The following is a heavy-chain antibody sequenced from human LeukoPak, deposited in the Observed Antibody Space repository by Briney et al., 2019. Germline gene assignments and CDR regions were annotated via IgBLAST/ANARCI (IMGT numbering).Heavy chain of an antibody. CDR2: IYTSGST. CDR1: GGSISSGSYY. V-gene: IGHV4-61*02. D-gene: IGHD3-3*01. J-gene: IGHJ4*02. Sequence: SQTLSLTCTVSGGSISSGSYYWSWIRQPAGKGLEWIGRIYTSGSTNYNPSLKSRVTISVDTSKNQFSLKLSSVTAADTAVYYCAGGSITIFGVVSYFDYWGQGTLVTVSS. CDR3: AGGSITIFGVVSYFDY.